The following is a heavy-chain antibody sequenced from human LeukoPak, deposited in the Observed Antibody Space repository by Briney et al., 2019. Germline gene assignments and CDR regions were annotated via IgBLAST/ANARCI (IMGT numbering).Heavy chain of an antibody. J-gene: IGHJ5*02. D-gene: IGHD1-26*01. Sequence: GGSLRLSCAASGFTFSIYSMNWVRQARGKGLEWVSSISSDSSYTDYADSLKGRFTISRDNANNSLYLQMNSLKVEDTAVYYCTRDSMGLLWEGSWGQGTLVTVSS. CDR3: TRDSMGLLWEGS. CDR2: ISSDSSYT. V-gene: IGHV3-21*01. CDR1: GFTFSIYS.